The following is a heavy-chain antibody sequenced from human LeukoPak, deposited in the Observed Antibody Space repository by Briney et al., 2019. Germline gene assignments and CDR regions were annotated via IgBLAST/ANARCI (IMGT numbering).Heavy chain of an antibody. J-gene: IGHJ2*01. D-gene: IGHD6-19*01. CDR1: GYSVSSSYY. CDR2: IYYSGST. V-gene: IGHV4-61*01. CDR3: ARDSSGWSYWYFDL. Sequence: RTSETLSLTCTVSGYSVSSSYYWSWIRQPPGKGLEWIGYIYYSGSTNYNPSLKSRVTISVDTSKNQFSLKLSSVTAADTAVYYCARDSSGWSYWYFDLWGRGTLVTVSS.